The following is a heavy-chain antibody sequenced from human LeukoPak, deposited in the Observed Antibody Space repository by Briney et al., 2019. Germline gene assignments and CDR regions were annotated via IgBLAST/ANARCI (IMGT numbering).Heavy chain of an antibody. Sequence: GGSLRLSCAASGFTVSNNYMTWVRQAPGKGLEWVSVIYSGGSTSYADSAKGRFTISRDNSQNTLYLQMNSLRGEDTAVYFCASCSSPGYYQYYMDVWGKGATVTVSS. D-gene: IGHD2-21*01. CDR3: ASCSSPGYYQYYMDV. CDR2: IYSGGST. CDR1: GFTVSNNY. V-gene: IGHV3-66*02. J-gene: IGHJ6*03.